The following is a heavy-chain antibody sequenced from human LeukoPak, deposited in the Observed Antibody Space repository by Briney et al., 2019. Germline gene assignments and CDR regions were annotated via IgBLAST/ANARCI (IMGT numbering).Heavy chain of an antibody. CDR2: ISGTGTTI. Sequence: PGGSLRLSCAASGLTFSDYYMTWIRQAPGKGLEWVSSISGTGTTIYSADSVRGRFTASRDNARNSLFLHMNSLGAEDTAVYYCAVQITMIVVVPYFDYWGQGTLVTVSS. CDR3: AVQITMIVVVPYFDY. V-gene: IGHV3-11*04. CDR1: GLTFSDYY. J-gene: IGHJ4*02. D-gene: IGHD3-22*01.